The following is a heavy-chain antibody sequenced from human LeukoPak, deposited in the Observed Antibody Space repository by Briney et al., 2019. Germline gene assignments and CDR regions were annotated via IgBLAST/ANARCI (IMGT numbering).Heavy chain of an antibody. CDR3: AKGFSAGTMDY. CDR2: ISYRGSNK. CDR1: AFTFRSYA. D-gene: IGHD1-1*01. J-gene: IGHJ4*02. V-gene: IGHV3-30*18. Sequence: GGSLRLSCAASAFTFRSYAMHWVRQPPGKGLEWVAGISYRGSNKYYIDSVKGRFTISRDNSKDTVYLQMNRLIPDDTAVYYCAKGFSAGTMDYWGQGTLVTVSS.